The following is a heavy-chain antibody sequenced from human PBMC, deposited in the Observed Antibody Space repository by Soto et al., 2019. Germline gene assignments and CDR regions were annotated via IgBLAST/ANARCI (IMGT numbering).Heavy chain of an antibody. J-gene: IGHJ6*03. CDR3: ARASYVIVRVVPYDYVDV. V-gene: IGHV3-66*01. CDR2: IYLGGST. CDR1: GFTVSSNY. Sequence: EVQLVESGGGLVQPGGSLRLSCAASGFTVSSNYMSCVRQAPGKGLGWISVIYLGGSTYYADSVKVRFTISSDKSKNTMYIQMNSLRADDTAKYYCARASYVIVRVVPYDYVDVGGTGTTVTVSS. D-gene: IGHD2-21*01.